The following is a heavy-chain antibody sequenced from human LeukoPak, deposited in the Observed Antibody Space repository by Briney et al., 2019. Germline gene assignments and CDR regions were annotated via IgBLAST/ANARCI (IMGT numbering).Heavy chain of an antibody. J-gene: IGHJ6*02. V-gene: IGHV3-43*02. CDR2: IKADGSGT. Sequence: GGSLRLSCAASGFTIGPYAMYWVRQGPGRGLEWVSVIKADGSGTFYADSVRGRFTISRDNSKNSLYLQMNSLTSEDTALYYCATWAFYHNLDVWGQGTTVIVSS. CDR3: ATWAFYHNLDV. CDR1: GFTIGPYA. D-gene: IGHD2/OR15-2a*01.